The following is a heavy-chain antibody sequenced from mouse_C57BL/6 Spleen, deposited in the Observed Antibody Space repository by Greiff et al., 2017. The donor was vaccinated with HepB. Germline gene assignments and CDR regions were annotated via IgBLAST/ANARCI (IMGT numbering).Heavy chain of an antibody. Sequence: QVQLQQSGPELVKPGASVKISCKASGYAFSSSWMNWVKQRPGKGLEWIGRIYPGDGDTNYNGKFKGKATLTADKSSSTAYMQLSSLTSEDSAVYFCARDYDYDAWFAYWGKGTLVTVSA. J-gene: IGHJ3*01. CDR3: ARDYDYDAWFAY. CDR2: IYPGDGDT. CDR1: GYAFSSSW. V-gene: IGHV1-82*01. D-gene: IGHD2-4*01.